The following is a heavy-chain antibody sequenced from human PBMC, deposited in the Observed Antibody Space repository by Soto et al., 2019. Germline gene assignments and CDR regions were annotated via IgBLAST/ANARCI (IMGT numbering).Heavy chain of an antibody. CDR1: GFTFSSYA. V-gene: IGHV3-30-3*01. CDR2: ISYDGSNK. D-gene: IGHD6-13*01. J-gene: IGHJ6*02. CDR3: ARDHGSSWPPTYYYYGMDV. Sequence: QVQLVESGGGVLQPGTSLRLSCAASGFTFSSYAMHWVRQAPGKGLEWVAVISYDGSNKYYADSVKGRFTISRDNSKNTLYLQMNSLRAEDTAVYYCARDHGSSWPPTYYYYGMDVWGQGTTVTVSS.